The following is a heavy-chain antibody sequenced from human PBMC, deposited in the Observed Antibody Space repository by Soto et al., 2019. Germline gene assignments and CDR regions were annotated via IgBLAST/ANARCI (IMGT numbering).Heavy chain of an antibody. V-gene: IGHV3-74*01. CDR3: ARLSGDQSGFFSYGMDA. D-gene: IGHD2-21*01. CDR2: INSDGTIS. J-gene: IGHJ6*02. CDR1: GFTYDRYW. Sequence: GGSLRLSCAASGFTYDRYWRKGVRQAPGKGPEWLSGINSDGTISSYADSVKGRFTISRDNARNTLPLQMNSLRADDKAVYYCARLSGDQSGFFSYGMDAWGQGTTVTVSS.